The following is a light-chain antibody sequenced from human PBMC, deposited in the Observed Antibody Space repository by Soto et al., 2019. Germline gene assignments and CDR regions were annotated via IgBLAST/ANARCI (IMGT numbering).Light chain of an antibody. J-gene: IGKJ4*01. CDR2: GAS. CDR1: QSVSSNY. CDR3: HQYGSSPLT. Sequence: IVLTHSPGTLSLSPGERATLSCMASQSVSSNYLAWYQQKPGQAPRLLIYGASSRATGIPDRFSGSGSGTDFTLTISRLEPEDFAVYYCHQYGSSPLTFGGGTKVDI. V-gene: IGKV3-20*01.